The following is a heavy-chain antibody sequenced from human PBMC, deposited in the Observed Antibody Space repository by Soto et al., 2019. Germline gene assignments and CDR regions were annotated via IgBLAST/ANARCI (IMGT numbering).Heavy chain of an antibody. CDR2: IYYSGST. D-gene: IGHD3-22*01. Sequence: PSETLSITCTVSGGSISSGDYYWSWIRQYPGKGLEWIGFIYYSGSTYYNPSLKSRVTISVDTSKNQFSLKLNSVTAADTAVYYCARDLGSGYNFFDYWGEGTLVTVSS. J-gene: IGHJ4*02. CDR1: GGSISSGDYY. V-gene: IGHV4-31*03. CDR3: ARDLGSGYNFFDY.